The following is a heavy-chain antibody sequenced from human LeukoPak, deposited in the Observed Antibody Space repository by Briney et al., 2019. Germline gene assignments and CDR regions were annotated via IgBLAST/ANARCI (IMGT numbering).Heavy chain of an antibody. CDR1: GYTFTSYD. J-gene: IGHJ4*02. Sequence: ASVKVSCKASGYTFTSYDINWVRQATGQGLEWMGWMNPISGNTGHAQKFQGRVTMTRDTSISTAYMELSSLRFEDTAVYYCARDNFCTNGVCYTEFGGQTDYWGQGTLVTVSS. V-gene: IGHV1-8*01. CDR3: ARDNFCTNGVCYTEFGGQTDY. D-gene: IGHD2-8*01. CDR2: MNPISGNT.